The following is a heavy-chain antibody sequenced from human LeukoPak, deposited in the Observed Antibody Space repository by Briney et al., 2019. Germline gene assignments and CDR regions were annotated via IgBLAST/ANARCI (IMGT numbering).Heavy chain of an antibody. Sequence: SVKVSCKASGGTFSSCAISWVRQAPGQGLQWMGRFIPIFGTANYAQKFQGRVSITTDESTSTAYMQLSSLRSEDMAVYYCARDLGITGTYDNYCFDYWGQGTLVTVSS. CDR2: FIPIFGTA. J-gene: IGHJ4*02. D-gene: IGHD1-20*01. V-gene: IGHV1-69*05. CDR3: ARDLGITGTYDNYCFDY. CDR1: GGTFSSCA.